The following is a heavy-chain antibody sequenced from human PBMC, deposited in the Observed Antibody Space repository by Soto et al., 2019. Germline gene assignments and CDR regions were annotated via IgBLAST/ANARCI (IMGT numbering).Heavy chain of an antibody. CDR3: ARPYSSSHWLEDAFDI. CDR2: IWYDGSNK. J-gene: IGHJ3*02. D-gene: IGHD6-6*01. CDR1: GLNFSSYG. V-gene: IGHV3-33*01. Sequence: HGGSLRLSCAASGLNFSSYGMHWVRKDQGKGLEWVAVIWYDGSNKYYADSVKGRFTISRDNSKNTLYLQMNSLRAEDTAVYYSARPYSSSHWLEDAFDIWGQGTMVTVSS.